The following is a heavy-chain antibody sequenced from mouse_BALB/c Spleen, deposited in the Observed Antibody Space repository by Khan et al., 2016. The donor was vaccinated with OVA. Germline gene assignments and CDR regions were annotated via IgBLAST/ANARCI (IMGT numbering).Heavy chain of an antibody. Sequence: EVQLQESGPELVKPGASVKMSCKASGYTFTSYVMHWVKQKPGQGPEWIGYINPYNDGTKYNEKFKGKATLTSDKSSSTSYMELSSLTSEDSAVYYCTRSTYYGNPYAMDYWGQGTSVTVSS. CDR1: GYTFTSYV. V-gene: IGHV1S136*01. CDR3: TRSTYYGNPYAMDY. D-gene: IGHD2-10*01. J-gene: IGHJ4*01. CDR2: INPYNDGT.